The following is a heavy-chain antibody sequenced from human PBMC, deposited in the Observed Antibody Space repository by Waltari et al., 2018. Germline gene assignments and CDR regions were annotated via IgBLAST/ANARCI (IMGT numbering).Heavy chain of an antibody. Sequence: QVQLVQSGAEVKKPGASVTVSCKASGYTFTSYYMHWVRQAPGKGLEWMGIINPSGGSTSYAKKFQGRVTMTRDTSTSTVYMELSSLRSEDTAVYYCARGGYSSGWYLNWYFDLWGRGTLVTVSS. CDR3: ARGGYSSGWYLNWYFDL. CDR2: INPSGGST. J-gene: IGHJ2*01. V-gene: IGHV1-46*01. D-gene: IGHD6-19*01. CDR1: GYTFTSYY.